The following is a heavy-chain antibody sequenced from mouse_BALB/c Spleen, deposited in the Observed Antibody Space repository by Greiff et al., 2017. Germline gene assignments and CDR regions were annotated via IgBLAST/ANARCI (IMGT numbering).Heavy chain of an antibody. CDR1: GYTFTSYT. Sequence: QVQLQQSAAELARPGASVKMSCKASGYTFTSYTMHWVKQRPGQGLEWIGYINPSSGYTEYNQKFKDKTTLTADKSSSTAYMQLSSLTSEDSAVYYCARGWLLREAMDDWGQGTSVTVSS. J-gene: IGHJ4*01. V-gene: IGHV1-4*02. CDR3: ARGWLLREAMDD. CDR2: INPSSGYT. D-gene: IGHD2-3*01.